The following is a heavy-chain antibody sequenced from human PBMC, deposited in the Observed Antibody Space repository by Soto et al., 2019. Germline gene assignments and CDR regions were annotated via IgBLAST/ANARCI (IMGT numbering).Heavy chain of an antibody. CDR1: GGAVSGYY. CDR2: INHSGST. CDR3: ARGRSITIFGVVIRLGYYYGMDV. J-gene: IGHJ6*02. Sequence: PSGTLSLTCAVYGGAVSGYYWSGIRQPPWKGVEGMGEINHSGSTNYNPSLKSRVTISVDTSKNQFSLKLSSVTAADTAVYYCARGRSITIFGVVIRLGYYYGMDVWGQGTTVTVSS. D-gene: IGHD3-3*01. V-gene: IGHV4-34*01.